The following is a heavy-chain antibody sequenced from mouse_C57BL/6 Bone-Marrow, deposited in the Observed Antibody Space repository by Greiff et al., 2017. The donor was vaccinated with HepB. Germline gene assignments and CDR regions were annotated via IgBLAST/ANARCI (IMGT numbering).Heavy chain of an antibody. Sequence: VQLQQSGPGLVQPSQSLSITCTVSGFSLTSYGVHWVRQSPGKGLEWLGVIWRGGSTDYNAAFMSRLSITKDNSKSQVFFKMNSLQADDTAIYYCAKGKGYSNYAMDYWGQGTSVTVSS. CDR1: GFSLTSYG. CDR3: AKGKGYSNYAMDY. V-gene: IGHV2-5*01. J-gene: IGHJ4*01. D-gene: IGHD2-5*01. CDR2: IWRGGST.